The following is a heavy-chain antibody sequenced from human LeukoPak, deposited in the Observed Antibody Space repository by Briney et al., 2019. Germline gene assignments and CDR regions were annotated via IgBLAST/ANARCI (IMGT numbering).Heavy chain of an antibody. Sequence: GGSLRLSCAASGFTFSTYSMNWVRQSPGKGREWVSYISSGSSTIYYADSVKGRFTISRDNAKNSLYLQMNSLRAEDTAVYYCARDRSVNYYLNDAFDIWDRGPMVTVSS. CDR2: ISSGSSTI. CDR1: GFTFSTYS. V-gene: IGHV3-48*01. D-gene: IGHD1-26*01. CDR3: ARDRSVNYYLNDAFDI. J-gene: IGHJ3*02.